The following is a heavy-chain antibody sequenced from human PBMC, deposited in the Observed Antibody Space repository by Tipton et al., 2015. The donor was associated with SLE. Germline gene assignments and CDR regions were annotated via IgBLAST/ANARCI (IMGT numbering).Heavy chain of an antibody. Sequence: TLSLTCSIYGGSFGGYYWSWIRQSPGKGLEWIGSIYHGEDLYHNPSLKSRVSISVDTANKQFFLKLSPVTAADTAVYYCARDRRGWYFDLWGRGTLVTVSS. CDR3: ARDRRGWYFDL. V-gene: IGHV4-34*01. CDR1: GGSFGGYY. D-gene: IGHD1-14*01. J-gene: IGHJ2*01. CDR2: IYHGEDL.